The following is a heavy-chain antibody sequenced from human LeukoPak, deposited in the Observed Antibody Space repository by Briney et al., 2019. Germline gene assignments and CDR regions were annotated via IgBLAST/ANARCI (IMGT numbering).Heavy chain of an antibody. CDR1: GGSISSGSYY. CDR3: ERSHSSGYAFDI. D-gene: IGHD3-22*01. V-gene: IGHV4-61*02. CDR2: IYTSGST. Sequence: SETLSLTCTVSGGSISSGSYYWSWIRQPAGKGLEWIGRIYTSGSTNYNPSLKSRVTISVDTSKNQFPLKLSSVTAADTAVYYCERSHSSGYAFDIWGQGTMVTVSS. J-gene: IGHJ3*02.